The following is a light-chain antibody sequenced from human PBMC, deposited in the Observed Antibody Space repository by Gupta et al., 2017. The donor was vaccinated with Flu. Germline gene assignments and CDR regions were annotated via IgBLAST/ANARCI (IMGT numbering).Light chain of an antibody. V-gene: IGLV2-14*01. CDR1: SSDVGGYNY. J-gene: IGLJ3*02. Sequence: QSALTQPASVSGSPGQSLTISCIGTSSDVGGYNYVSWYQQHPGKAPKLMIYEVSNRPSGVSSRFSGSKSGNTASLTISGLQAEDEADYYCSSYTSSSTLVFGGGTKLTVL. CDR3: SSYTSSSTLV. CDR2: EVS.